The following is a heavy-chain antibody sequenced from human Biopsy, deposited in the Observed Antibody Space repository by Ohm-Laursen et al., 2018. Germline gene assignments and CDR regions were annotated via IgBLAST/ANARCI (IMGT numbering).Heavy chain of an antibody. J-gene: IGHJ3*02. CDR2: IAYDGSNK. CDR1: GFGMYA. Sequence: SLRLCAASGFGMYAMHWVRQPPGKGLEWLAVIAYDGSNKYYAESVKGRFTISRDRSRDTVHLQMNSLRYEDTALYYCAKDGGQWLGGAFDIWGHGTMVSVSS. CDR3: AKDGGQWLGGAFDI. D-gene: IGHD6-19*01. V-gene: IGHV3-30*18.